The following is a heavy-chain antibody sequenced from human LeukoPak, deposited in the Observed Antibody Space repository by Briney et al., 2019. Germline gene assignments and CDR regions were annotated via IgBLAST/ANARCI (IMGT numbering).Heavy chain of an antibody. CDR2: ISYDGSNK. CDR1: GFTFSSYG. CDR3: ARDPSRPYSSSWLDY. Sequence: GGSLRLSCAASGFTFSSYGMHWVRQAPGKGLEWVALISYDGSNKYYADSVKGRFTISRDNSKNTLYLQMNSLRAEDTAVYYCARDPSRPYSSSWLDYWGQGTLVTVSS. J-gene: IGHJ4*02. V-gene: IGHV3-30*03. D-gene: IGHD6-13*01.